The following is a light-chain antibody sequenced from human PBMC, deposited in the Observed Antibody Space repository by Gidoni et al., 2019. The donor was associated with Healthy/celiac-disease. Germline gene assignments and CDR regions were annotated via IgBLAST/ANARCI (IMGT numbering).Light chain of an antibody. CDR1: QSVLYSSNNKNY. CDR3: QQYYSTLPYT. V-gene: IGKV4-1*01. J-gene: IGKJ2*01. Sequence: DIVMTQSPDSLAVSLGERATINCKSSQSVLYSSNNKNYLAWYQQKPGQPPKLLIYCASTRESGVPDRFSGSGSGTDFTLTISSLQAEDVAVYYCQQYYSTLPYTFGQGTKLEIK. CDR2: CAS.